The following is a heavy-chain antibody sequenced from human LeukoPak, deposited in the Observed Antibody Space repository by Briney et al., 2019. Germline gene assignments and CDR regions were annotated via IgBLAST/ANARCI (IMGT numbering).Heavy chain of an antibody. J-gene: IGHJ4*02. CDR2: IIPIFGTA. Sequence: ASVKVSCKASGYTFTSYAISWVRQAPGQGLEWMGGIIPIFGTASYAQKFQGRVTITTDESTSTAYMELSSLRSEDTAVYYCARAKQEKWELYYWGQGTLVTVSS. CDR3: ARAKQEKWELYY. CDR1: GYTFTSYA. D-gene: IGHD1-26*01. V-gene: IGHV1-69*05.